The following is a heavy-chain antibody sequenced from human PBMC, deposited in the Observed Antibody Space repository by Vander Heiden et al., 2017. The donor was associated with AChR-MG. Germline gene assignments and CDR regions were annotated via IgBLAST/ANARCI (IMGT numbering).Heavy chain of an antibody. Sequence: EVQLVESGGGLVQPGWSLTLSCAASGFIFDDYAMHWVRQAPGKGLEWVSSISWNSIGYADSVKGRFTISRDNAKNSLHLQMNSLGAEDTALYYCAKGARNSRPGAFDIWGQGTMVTVSS. D-gene: IGHD1-1*01. V-gene: IGHV3-9*01. J-gene: IGHJ3*02. CDR1: GFIFDDYA. CDR3: AKGARNSRPGAFDI. CDR2: ISWNSI.